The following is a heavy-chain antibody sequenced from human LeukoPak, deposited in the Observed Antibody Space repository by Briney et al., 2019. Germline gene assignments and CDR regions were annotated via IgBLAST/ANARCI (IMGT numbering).Heavy chain of an antibody. Sequence: GGSLRLSCEASQFTFGRFAMSWIRQAPGTGLEWVSTLSGSGTATYHADSVKGRFTTSRDNSKDTLYLQMDNLRADDTAVHYFAKHLGSHSFLFYYMDVWGTGTSVIVSS. CDR2: LSGSGTAT. CDR3: AKHLGSHSFLFYYMDV. V-gene: IGHV3-23*01. J-gene: IGHJ6*03. D-gene: IGHD2-21*01. CDR1: QFTFGRFA.